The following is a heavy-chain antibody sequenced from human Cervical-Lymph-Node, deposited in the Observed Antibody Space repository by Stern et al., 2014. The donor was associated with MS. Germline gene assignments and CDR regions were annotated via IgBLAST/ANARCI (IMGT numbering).Heavy chain of an antibody. CDR2: IVVGSGNT. Sequence: QMQLVQSGPEVKKPGPSVKVSCKASGFTFTSSAVQWVRQARGQRLEWIGGIVVGSGNTNYAQKFQERVTITRDMSTSTAYMELSSLRSEDTAVYYCAAEPMYYSDSVGAFDIWGQGTMVTVSS. J-gene: IGHJ3*02. V-gene: IGHV1-58*01. CDR3: AAEPMYYSDSVGAFDI. D-gene: IGHD3-22*01. CDR1: GFTFTSSA.